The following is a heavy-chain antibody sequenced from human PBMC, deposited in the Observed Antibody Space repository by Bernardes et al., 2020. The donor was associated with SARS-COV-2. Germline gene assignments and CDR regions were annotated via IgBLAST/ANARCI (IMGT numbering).Heavy chain of an antibody. CDR1: GFTFRNYA. D-gene: IGHD1-26*01. Sequence: GGSLRLSCAASGFTFRNYAMNWVRQAPGKGLEWIAGVGGGGNGATDYANSVRGRFTVSRDDSRNTLYLQMNTLGAEDTAVYYCAKALPYSAAISKSGPFDIWGQGTVVTVSS. V-gene: IGHV3-23*01. J-gene: IGHJ3*02. CDR2: VGGGGNGAT. CDR3: AKALPYSAAISKSGPFDI.